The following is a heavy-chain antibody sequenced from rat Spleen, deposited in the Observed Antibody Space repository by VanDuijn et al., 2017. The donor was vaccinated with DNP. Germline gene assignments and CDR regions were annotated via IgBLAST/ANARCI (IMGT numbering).Heavy chain of an antibody. V-gene: IGHV5-20*01. Sequence: EVQLVESGGGLVQPGRSLELSCAVSGITFSDHNMAWVRQAPGKGLEWVASISNDGGTTYYRDSVKGRFTISRDNAKSSLYLQMDSLRSEDTATYYCARSDSYGFPYWGQGTLVTVSS. CDR2: ISNDGGTT. D-gene: IGHD1-2*01. CDR1: GITFSDHN. J-gene: IGHJ3*01. CDR3: ARSDSYGFPY.